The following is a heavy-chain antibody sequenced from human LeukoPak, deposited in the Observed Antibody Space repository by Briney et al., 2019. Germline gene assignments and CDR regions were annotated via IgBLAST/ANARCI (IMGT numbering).Heavy chain of an antibody. CDR2: ISGSGAST. J-gene: IGHJ1*01. V-gene: IGHV3-23*01. D-gene: IGHD3-22*01. Sequence: GGSLRLSCAASGFSFSSYGMSWVRQAPGKGLEWVSGISGSGASTYYADSVKGRVTISRDNSKNTLYLQMDSLRAEDTAVYYCARGLRYYDSSGLYFQHWGQGTLVTVSS. CDR1: GFSFSSYG. CDR3: ARGLRYYDSSGLYFQH.